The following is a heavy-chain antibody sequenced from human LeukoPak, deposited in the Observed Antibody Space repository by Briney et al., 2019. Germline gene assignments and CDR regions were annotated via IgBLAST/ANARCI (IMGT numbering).Heavy chain of an antibody. J-gene: IGHJ6*03. D-gene: IGHD7-27*01. CDR1: GYTFTSYD. CDR2: MNPNSGNT. CDR3: ARAGDPGLSYYYYYMDV. V-gene: IGHV1-8*03. Sequence: ASVKVSCKASGYTFTSYDINWVRQATGQGLEWMGWMNPNSGNTGYAQKFQGRVTITRNTSISTAYMELSSLRSEDTAVYHCARAGDPGLSYYYYYMDVWGKGTTVTVSS.